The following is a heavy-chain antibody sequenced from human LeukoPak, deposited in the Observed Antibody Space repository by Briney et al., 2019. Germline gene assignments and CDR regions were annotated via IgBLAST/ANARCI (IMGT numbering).Heavy chain of an antibody. J-gene: IGHJ4*02. D-gene: IGHD6-19*01. CDR2: ISGSGGST. V-gene: IGHV3-23*01. CDR3: AKERLVAVAGITAYDDY. Sequence: PGGSLRLSCAASGFTFSSYAVSWVRQAPGKGLEWVSAISGSGGSTYYADSVKGRFTISRDNSKNTLYLQMNSLRAEDTAVYYCAKERLVAVAGITAYDDYWGQGTLVTVSS. CDR1: GFTFSSYA.